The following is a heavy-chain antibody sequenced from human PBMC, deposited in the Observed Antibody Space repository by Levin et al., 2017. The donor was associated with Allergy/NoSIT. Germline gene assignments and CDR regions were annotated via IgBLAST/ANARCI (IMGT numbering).Heavy chain of an antibody. D-gene: IGHD3-10*01. V-gene: IGHV4-59*01. CDR3: AGGWGFREVSIDY. CDR2: IYYSGST. CDR1: GGSISSYY. Sequence: SETLSLTCTVSGGSISSYYWSWIRQPPGKGLEWIGYIYYSGSTNYNPSLKSRVTISVDTSKNQFSLKLSSVTAADTAVYYWAGGWGFREVSIDYWGQGTLVTVSS. J-gene: IGHJ4*02.